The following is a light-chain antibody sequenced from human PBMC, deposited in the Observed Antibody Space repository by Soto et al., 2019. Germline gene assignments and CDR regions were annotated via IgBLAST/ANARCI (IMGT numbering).Light chain of an antibody. V-gene: IGKV3-11*01. Sequence: EVVLTQSPATLSLSPGETATLSCRASQSVSSYLAWYQQKPGQASRLLIYDASKTDTGIPARFSGSGSGTDLTLTISSLEPEDFAVYYCQQRSGWPPSLTFGGGTKVEIK. J-gene: IGKJ4*01. CDR2: DAS. CDR3: QQRSGWPPSLT. CDR1: QSVSSY.